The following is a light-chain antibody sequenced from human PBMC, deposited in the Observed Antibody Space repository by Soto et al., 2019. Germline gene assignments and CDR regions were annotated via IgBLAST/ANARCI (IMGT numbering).Light chain of an antibody. J-gene: IGLJ2*01. V-gene: IGLV2-14*03. CDR3: SSYTTIRTLVI. CDR2: DVS. CDR1: SSDIGGYDY. Sequence: QSALTQPASVSGSPGQSITISCTGSSSDIGGYDYVSWYQHHPGKAPKLIIYDVSNRPSGVSNRFSGSKSGNTASLTISGLQAEDESDYYCSSYTTIRTLVIFGGGTKVTVL.